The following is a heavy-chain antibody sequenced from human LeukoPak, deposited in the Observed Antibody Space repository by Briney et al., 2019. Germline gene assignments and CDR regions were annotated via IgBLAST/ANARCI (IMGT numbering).Heavy chain of an antibody. D-gene: IGHD3-10*01. Sequence: ASVKVSCKASGYTFTGYYMHWVRQAPGQGREWMGLINPNSGGTNYAQKFQGRVTMTRDTSISTAYMELSRLRSDDTAVYYCARSRMVRGVNDAFDIWGQGTMVTVSS. J-gene: IGHJ3*02. CDR1: GYTFTGYY. V-gene: IGHV1-2*02. CDR3: ARSRMVRGVNDAFDI. CDR2: INPNSGGT.